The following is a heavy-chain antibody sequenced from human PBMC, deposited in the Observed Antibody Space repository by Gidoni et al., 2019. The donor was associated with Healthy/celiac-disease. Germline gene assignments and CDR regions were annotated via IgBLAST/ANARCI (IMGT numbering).Heavy chain of an antibody. J-gene: IGHJ5*02. V-gene: IGHV4-34*01. CDR2: INHSGST. CDR3: ARGFRRETRYCSSTSCYPARGVSDNWFDP. CDR1: GGSFRGYS. D-gene: IGHD2-2*01. Sequence: QVQLQQWGAGLLKPSETLSLTCAVYGGSFRGYSWSWIRQPPGTGLEWIGEINHSGSTNYNPSLKSRVTISVDTSKNQFSLKLSSVTAADTAVYYCARGFRRETRYCSSTSCYPARGVSDNWFDPWGQGTLVTVSS.